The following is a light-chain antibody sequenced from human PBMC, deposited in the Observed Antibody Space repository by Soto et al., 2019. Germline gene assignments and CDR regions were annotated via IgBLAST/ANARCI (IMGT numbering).Light chain of an antibody. V-gene: IGKV1-6*01. J-gene: IGKJ2*02. CDR1: QDIRND. Sequence: IQMTQSPSSLSASVGDRVTLSCRASQDIRNDLSWYQQKPGRAPQRLINCASTLQAAVISGWFRGSASATDFIIISSMLEEEDLADYYLQEYGSPGTFGQGTKVDIK. CDR3: LQEYGSPGT. CDR2: CAS.